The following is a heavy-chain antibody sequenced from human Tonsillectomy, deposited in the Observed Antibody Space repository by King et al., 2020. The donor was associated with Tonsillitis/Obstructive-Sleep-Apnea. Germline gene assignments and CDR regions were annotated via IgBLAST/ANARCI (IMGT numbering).Heavy chain of an antibody. J-gene: IGHJ4*02. CDR3: TSPGEDFDY. D-gene: IGHD3-16*01. Sequence: VQLVESGGGLVQPGGSLKLSCAASGFTFSGSAMHWVRQASGKGLEWVGRIRSKANSYATAYAAAVKGRFTISRDDSNNTAYLQMNGRKTEDTAVYYCTSPGEDFDYWGQGTLVTVSS. CDR1: GFTFSGSA. V-gene: IGHV3-73*01. CDR2: IRSKANSYAT.